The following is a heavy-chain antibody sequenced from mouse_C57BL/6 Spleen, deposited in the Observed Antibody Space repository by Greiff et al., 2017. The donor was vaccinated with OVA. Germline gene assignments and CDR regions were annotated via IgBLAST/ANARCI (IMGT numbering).Heavy chain of an antibody. J-gene: IGHJ3*01. CDR3: ARSTTVVATPFAY. CDR1: GYTFTSYW. V-gene: IGHV1-50*01. D-gene: IGHD1-1*01. Sequence: VQLQQPGAELVKPGASVKLSCKASGYTFTSYWMQWVKQRPGQGLEWIGEIDPSDSYTNYNQKFKGKATLTVDTSSSTAYMQLSSLTSEDSAVYYCARSTTVVATPFAYWGQGTLVTVSA. CDR2: IDPSDSYT.